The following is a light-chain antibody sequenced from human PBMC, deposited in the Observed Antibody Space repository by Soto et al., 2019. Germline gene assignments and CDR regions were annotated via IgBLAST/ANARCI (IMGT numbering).Light chain of an antibody. J-gene: IGKJ3*01. CDR3: QQYGNSPFT. CDR2: GT. V-gene: IGKV3-20*01. CDR1: QSLSNRQ. Sequence: EIVVTQSPATLSVSPGERAILSCRASQSLSNRQLAWYQQKPGQAPRLLFSGTTRAAGIPDRFSGSGSGTDFTLTISRLEPEDFAVYYCQQYGNSPFTFGPGTTVDFK.